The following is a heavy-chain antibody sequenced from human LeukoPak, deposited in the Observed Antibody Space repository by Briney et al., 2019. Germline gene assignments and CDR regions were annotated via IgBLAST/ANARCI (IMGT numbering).Heavy chain of an antibody. J-gene: IGHJ4*02. Sequence: GGSLRLSCAASGSTFSNAWMSWVRQAPGKGLEWVAVIYSGGTTSYADSVKGRFIVYRDSSKNTLYLQMNSLRAEDTAVYYCASKVTTGYWGQGTLVTVSS. V-gene: IGHV3-66*01. CDR2: IYSGGTT. CDR1: GSTFSNAW. D-gene: IGHD4-17*01. CDR3: ASKVTTGY.